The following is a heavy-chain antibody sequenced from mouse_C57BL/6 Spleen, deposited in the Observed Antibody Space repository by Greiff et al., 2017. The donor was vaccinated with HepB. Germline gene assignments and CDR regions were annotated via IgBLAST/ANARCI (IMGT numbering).Heavy chain of an antibody. D-gene: IGHD2-3*01. CDR1: GFSFNTYA. CDR2: IRSKSNNYAT. J-gene: IGHJ1*03. V-gene: IGHV10-1*01. Sequence: EVQLVESGGGLVQPKGSLKLSCAASGFSFNTYAMNWVRQAPGKGLEWVARIRSKSNNYATYYADSVKDRFTISRDDSESMLYLQMNNLKTEDTAMYYCVRHPPYDPHWYFDVWGTGTTVTVSS. CDR3: VRHPPYDPHWYFDV.